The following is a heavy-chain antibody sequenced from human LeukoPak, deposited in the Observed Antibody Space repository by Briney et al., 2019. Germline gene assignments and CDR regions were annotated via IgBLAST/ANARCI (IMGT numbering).Heavy chain of an antibody. CDR3: ARGARAGYNLEPFDY. Sequence: SETLSLTCAVYGGSFSGYYWSWIRQPPGKGLEWIGEINHSGSTNYNPSLKSRVTISGDTSKNQFSLKLSSVTAADTAVYYCARGARAGYNLEPFDYWGQGTLVTVSS. CDR1: GGSFSGYY. J-gene: IGHJ4*02. CDR2: INHSGST. V-gene: IGHV4-34*01. D-gene: IGHD5-24*01.